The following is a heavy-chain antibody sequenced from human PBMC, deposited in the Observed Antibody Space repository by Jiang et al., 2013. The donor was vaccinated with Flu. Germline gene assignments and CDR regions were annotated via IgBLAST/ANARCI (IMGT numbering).Heavy chain of an antibody. V-gene: IGHV4-39*01. CDR3: ARQLARQWQRSWFDP. D-gene: IGHD6-19*01. J-gene: IGHJ5*02. CDR2: IYYSGST. CDR1: GGSISSSSYY. Sequence: GSGLVKPSETLSLTCTVSGGSISSSSYYWGWIRQPPGKGLEWIGSIYYSGSTYYNPSLKSRVTISVDTSKNQFSLKLSSVTAADTAVYYCARQLARQWQRSWFDPWGQGTLVTVSS.